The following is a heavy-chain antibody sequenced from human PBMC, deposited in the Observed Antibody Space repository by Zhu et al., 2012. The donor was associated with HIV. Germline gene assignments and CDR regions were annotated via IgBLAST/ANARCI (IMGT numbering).Heavy chain of an antibody. CDR1: GGSFSGYY. Sequence: QVQLQQWGAGLLKPSETLSLTCAVYGGSFSGYYWSWIRQPPGKGLEWIGEINHSGSTNYNPSLKSRVTISVDTSKNQFSLKPSSVTAADTAVYYCARPTTGRQGGSSWSEHYYGMDVWGQGTTVTVSS. CDR3: ARPTTGRQGGSSWSEHYYGMDV. V-gene: IGHV4-34*01. J-gene: IGHJ6*02. CDR2: INHSGST. D-gene: IGHD6-13*01.